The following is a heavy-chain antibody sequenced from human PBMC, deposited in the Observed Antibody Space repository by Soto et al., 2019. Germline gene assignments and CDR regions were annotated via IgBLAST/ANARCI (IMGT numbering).Heavy chain of an antibody. J-gene: IGHJ5*02. D-gene: IGHD3-10*01. CDR1: GFTGSSNY. V-gene: IGHV3-53*01. CDR2: IYSGGST. CDR3: ARDTYYYGSGSLS. Sequence: GGALRVSCADSGFTGSSNYMSWVRQAPGKGLEWVSVIYSGGSTYYADSVKGRFTISRDNSKNTLYLQMNSLRAEDTAVYYCARDTYYYGSGSLSWGQGTLVPVSP.